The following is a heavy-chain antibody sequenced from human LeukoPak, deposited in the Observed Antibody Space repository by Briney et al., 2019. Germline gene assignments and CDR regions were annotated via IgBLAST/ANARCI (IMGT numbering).Heavy chain of an antibody. J-gene: IGHJ3*02. V-gene: IGHV3-48*01. D-gene: IGHD4-17*01. CDR1: GFTFSSYT. Sequence: GGSLRLSCAASGFTFSSYTMNWVRQAPGKGLEWVSSISSSSSAIYYAASVKGRFTISRDNAKNSLYLQMNSLRAEDTAVYFCARGQSGDPAFDIWGQGTMVTVSS. CDR2: ISSSSSAI. CDR3: ARGQSGDPAFDI.